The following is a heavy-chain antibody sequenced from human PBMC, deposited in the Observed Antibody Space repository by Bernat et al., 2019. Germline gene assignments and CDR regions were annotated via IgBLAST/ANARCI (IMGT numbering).Heavy chain of an antibody. V-gene: IGHV4-31*03. CDR1: GDSMSSGGYY. Sequence: QVQLQESGPGLVKPSQTLSLTCTVSGDSMSSGGYYWSWIRQHPGKGLEWIGYIYYSGSTYYNPSLKSRVTISVDTSKNQFSLKLSSVTAADTAVYYCARAALRGEHNWFDPWGQGTLVTVSS. J-gene: IGHJ5*02. D-gene: IGHD3-16*01. CDR2: IYYSGST. CDR3: ARAALRGEHNWFDP.